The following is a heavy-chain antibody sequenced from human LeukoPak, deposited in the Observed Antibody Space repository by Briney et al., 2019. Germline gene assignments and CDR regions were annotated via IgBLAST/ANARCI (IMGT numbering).Heavy chain of an antibody. J-gene: IGHJ4*02. V-gene: IGHV1-2*02. CDR3: ARDFTGGYFDY. CDR1: GYTFSDYY. Sequence: ASVKVSCKTSGYTFSDYYVHWVRQAPEQGFERRGWINTDSGATNYAQKFQGRVTMTRDTSISTAYMEMSRLRSDDTAVYYCARDFTGGYFDYWGEGTLVTVSS. D-gene: IGHD2-8*02. CDR2: INTDSGAT.